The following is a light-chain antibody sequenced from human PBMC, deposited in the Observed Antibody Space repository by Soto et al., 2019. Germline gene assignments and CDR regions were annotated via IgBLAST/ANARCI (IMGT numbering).Light chain of an antibody. V-gene: IGLV1-40*01. CDR2: GNS. CDR1: SSNIGAGYD. J-gene: IGLJ2*01. Sequence: QPVLTQPPSVSVAPGQRVTISFTGSSSNIGAGYDVHWYQQLPGTAPKLLIYGNSNRPSGVPDRFSGSKSGTSASLAITGLQAEDEADYYCQSYDSSLSVHVVFGGGTKLTVL. CDR3: QSYDSSLSVHVV.